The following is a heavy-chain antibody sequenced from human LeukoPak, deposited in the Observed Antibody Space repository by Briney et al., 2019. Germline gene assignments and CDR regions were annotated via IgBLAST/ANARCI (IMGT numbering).Heavy chain of an antibody. Sequence: ASVKVSCKAFGYTFTNYYMHWVRQAPGQGLEWMGIINPSGGSTSYAQKFQGRVTMTRDTSTSTVYMELSSLRSEDTAVYYCARGPVQYYYDSSGYYPHWGQGTLVTVSS. CDR1: GYTFTNYY. J-gene: IGHJ4*02. D-gene: IGHD3-22*01. CDR3: ARGPVQYYYDSSGYYPH. CDR2: INPSGGST. V-gene: IGHV1-46*01.